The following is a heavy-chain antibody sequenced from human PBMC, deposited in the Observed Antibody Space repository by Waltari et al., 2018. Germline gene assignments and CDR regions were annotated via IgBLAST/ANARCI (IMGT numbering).Heavy chain of an antibody. CDR2: ITPIFGTA. V-gene: IGHV1-69*08. D-gene: IGHD3-3*01. CDR3: ASGGTGTFGVYYFDY. J-gene: IGHJ4*02. Sequence: QVQLVQSGAEVKKPGSSVKVSCKASGGTFSSYAISWVRQAPGQGLEWMGRITPIFGTANYAQKFQGRVTITADKSTGTAYMELSSLRSEDTAVYYCASGGTGTFGVYYFDYWGQGTLVTVSS. CDR1: GGTFSSYA.